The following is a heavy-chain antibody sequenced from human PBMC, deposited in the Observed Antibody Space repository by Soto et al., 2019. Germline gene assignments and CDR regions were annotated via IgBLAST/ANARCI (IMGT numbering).Heavy chain of an antibody. CDR3: ARGEYSSASGHFDY. J-gene: IGHJ4*02. CDR1: GFTFSSYA. Sequence: QVQLVESGGGVVQPGRSLRLSCAASGFTFSSYAMHWVRQAPGKGLEWVAVISYDGSNKYYADSVKGRFTISRDNSKNTLYLQVNSLRAEDTAVYYCARGEYSSASGHFDYWGQGTLVTVSS. D-gene: IGHD6-6*01. CDR2: ISYDGSNK. V-gene: IGHV3-30-3*01.